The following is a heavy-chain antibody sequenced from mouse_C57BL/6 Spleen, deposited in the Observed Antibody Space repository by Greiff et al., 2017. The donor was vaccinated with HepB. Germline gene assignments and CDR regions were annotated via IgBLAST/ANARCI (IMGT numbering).Heavy chain of an antibody. J-gene: IGHJ1*03. CDR1: GFTFSSYA. Sequence: EVKLMESGGGLVKPGGSLKLSCAASGFTFSSYAMSWVRQTPEKRLEWVATISDGGSYTYYPDNVKGRFTISRDNATNNLYLQMSHLKSEDTAMYNYAREGQPDSGSRGWYFGVWGTRATVTVSS. CDR2: ISDGGSYT. D-gene: IGHD1-1*01. CDR3: AREGQPDSGSRGWYFGV. V-gene: IGHV5-4*01.